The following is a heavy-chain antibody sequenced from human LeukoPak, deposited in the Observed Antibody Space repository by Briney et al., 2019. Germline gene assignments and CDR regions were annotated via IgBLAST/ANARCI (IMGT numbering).Heavy chain of an antibody. J-gene: IGHJ5*02. CDR2: ISYEGGTQ. CDR3: AKEGTPQVSTWYDL. D-gene: IGHD3-10*01. V-gene: IGHV3-30*04. Sequence: PGRSLRLSCAASGFTFSNYAMHWVRQAPGKGLEWVAVISYEGGTQHYADSVKGRFIISRDNPRNTLYLQMNILRTEDTAVYYCAKEGTPQVSTWYDLWGQGTQVIVSS. CDR1: GFTFSNYA.